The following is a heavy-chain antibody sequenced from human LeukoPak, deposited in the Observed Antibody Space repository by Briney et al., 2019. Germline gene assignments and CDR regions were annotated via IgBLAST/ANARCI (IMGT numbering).Heavy chain of an antibody. J-gene: IGHJ6*02. CDR3: AGEQLAFYYYYGMDV. Sequence: GGSLRLSCAASGFTFSSYAMHWVRQAPGKGLEWVAVISYDGSNKYYADSVKGRFTISRDNSKNTLYLQMNSLRAEDTAVYYCAGEQLAFYYYYGMDVWGQGTTVTVSS. D-gene: IGHD6-6*01. CDR2: ISYDGSNK. CDR1: GFTFSSYA. V-gene: IGHV3-30-3*01.